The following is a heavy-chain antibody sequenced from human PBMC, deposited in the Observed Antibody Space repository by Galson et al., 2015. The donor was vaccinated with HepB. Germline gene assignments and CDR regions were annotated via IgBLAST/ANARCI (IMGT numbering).Heavy chain of an antibody. Sequence: SLRLSCAASGFTFSSYEMNWVRQAPGKGLEWVSYISSGGSTIYYADSAKGRFTISRDNAKNSLYLQMNSLRAEDTAVYYCARGYVWGSYRYKWFDPWGQGTLVTVSS. CDR3: ARGYVWGSYRYKWFDP. CDR2: ISSGGSTI. V-gene: IGHV3-48*03. J-gene: IGHJ5*02. D-gene: IGHD3-16*02. CDR1: GFTFSSYE.